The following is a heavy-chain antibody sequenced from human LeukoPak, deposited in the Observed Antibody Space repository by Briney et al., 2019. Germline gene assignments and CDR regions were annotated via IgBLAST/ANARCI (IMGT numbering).Heavy chain of an antibody. CDR1: GDSVKSYY. D-gene: IGHD6-6*01. J-gene: IGHJ3*02. CDR3: TRVEQLLKAFDI. CDR2: MYFSGST. V-gene: IGHV4-59*02. Sequence: PSETLSLTCAVSGDSVKSYYWNWIRQPPGRGLEWIGFMYFSGSTNYSPSLKSRVTMAIDTSKNQFSLKLTSVTAADTAVYYCTRVEQLLKAFDIWGQGTMVTVSS.